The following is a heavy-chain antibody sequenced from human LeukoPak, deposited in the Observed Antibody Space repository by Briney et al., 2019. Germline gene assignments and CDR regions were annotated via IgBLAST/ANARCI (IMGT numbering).Heavy chain of an antibody. CDR2: IKSKTDGGTT. CDR3: TTDHVVPGYNVLDY. D-gene: IGHD5-24*01. CDR1: GFTFSNAW. Sequence: GGSLRLSCAASGFTFSNAWMSWVRQAPGKGLEWVGRIKSKTDGGTTDYAAPVKGRFTISRDDSKNTLYLQMNSLKTEDTAVHYCTTDHVVPGYNVLDYWGQGTLVTVSS. V-gene: IGHV3-15*01. J-gene: IGHJ4*02.